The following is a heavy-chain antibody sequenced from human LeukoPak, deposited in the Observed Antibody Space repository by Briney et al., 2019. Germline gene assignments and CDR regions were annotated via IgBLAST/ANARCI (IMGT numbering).Heavy chain of an antibody. D-gene: IGHD4-17*01. Sequence: GGSLRLSCAASGFTFSSYWMSWVRQAPGKGLEWVANIKQDGSEKYYVDSVKGRFTISRDNAKNSLYLQMNSLRAEDTAVYYCARALMTTVTTPFDYWGQGTLVTVSS. CDR3: ARALMTTVTTPFDY. V-gene: IGHV3-7*01. J-gene: IGHJ4*02. CDR1: GFTFSSYW. CDR2: IKQDGSEK.